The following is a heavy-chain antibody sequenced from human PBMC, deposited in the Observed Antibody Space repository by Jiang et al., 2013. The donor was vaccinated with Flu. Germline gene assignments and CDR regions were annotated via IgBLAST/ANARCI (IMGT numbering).Heavy chain of an antibody. CDR2: ISAYNGNT. V-gene: IGHV1-18*01. CDR1: GYTFTSYG. Sequence: GAEVKKPGASVKVSCKASGYTFTSYGISWVRQAPGQGLEWMGWISAYNGNTNYAQKLQGRVTMTTDTSTSTAYMELRSLRSDDTAVYYCARAARRFYYDSSGWLCSIDYWGQGTLVTVSS. CDR3: ARAARRFYYDSSGWLCSIDY. D-gene: IGHD3-22*01. J-gene: IGHJ4*02.